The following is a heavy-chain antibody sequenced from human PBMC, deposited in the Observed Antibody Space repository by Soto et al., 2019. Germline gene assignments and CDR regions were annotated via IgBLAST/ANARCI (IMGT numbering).Heavy chain of an antibody. Sequence: GSLRLSCAASGFTFSSYAMHWVRQAPGKGLEWVAVISYDGSNKYYADSVKGRFTISRDNSKNTLYLQMNSLRAEDTAVYYCARDRWIAARPDYYYGMDVWGQGTTVTVSS. V-gene: IGHV3-30-3*01. CDR1: GFTFSSYA. CDR3: ARDRWIAARPDYYYGMDV. D-gene: IGHD6-6*01. CDR2: ISYDGSNK. J-gene: IGHJ6*02.